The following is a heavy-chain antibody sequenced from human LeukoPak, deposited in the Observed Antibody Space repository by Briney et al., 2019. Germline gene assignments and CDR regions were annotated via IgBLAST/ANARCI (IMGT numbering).Heavy chain of an antibody. Sequence: SVTESLTCTVSGDSISSSSYYWGWIRQPPGKGLEWIGRIYHSGSTHYNPSLKSRLTIFVDTSKNQFSLKVNSVTAADTAVYYCARNGTVTVSGTKFNYFDYWGQGTPVTVSS. CDR2: IYHSGST. CDR3: ARNGTVTVSGTKFNYFDY. CDR1: GDSISSSSYY. D-gene: IGHD4-17*01. V-gene: IGHV4-39*01. J-gene: IGHJ4*02.